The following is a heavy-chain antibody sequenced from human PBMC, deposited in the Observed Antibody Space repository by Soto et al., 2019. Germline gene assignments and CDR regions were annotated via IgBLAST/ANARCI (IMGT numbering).Heavy chain of an antibody. Sequence: SQTLSLTCAISGDSVSSNSAAWNWIRQSPLRGLEWLGRTYYRSKWYNDYAVSVKSRITINPDTSKNQFSLQLNSVTPEDTAVYYCARQGIAVAPHWFDPWGQGTLVTVSS. CDR3: ARQGIAVAPHWFDP. CDR1: GDSVSSNSAA. CDR2: TYYRSKWYN. V-gene: IGHV6-1*01. D-gene: IGHD6-19*01. J-gene: IGHJ5*02.